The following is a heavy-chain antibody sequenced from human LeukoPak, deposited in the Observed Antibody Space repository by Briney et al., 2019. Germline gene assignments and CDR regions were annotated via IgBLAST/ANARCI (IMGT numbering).Heavy chain of an antibody. CDR1: GGSISGYY. CDR3: ARRARATAGGDYFDY. J-gene: IGHJ4*02. CDR2: IYYNGNT. D-gene: IGHD6-13*01. Sequence: SETLSLTCSVSGGSISGYYWTWIRQVPVNGLEWIGYIYYNGNTNYNPSLNGRVTISLDTSRSQFSLKLSSVTVADTAVYYCARRARATAGGDYFDYWGQGTLVTVSS. V-gene: IGHV4-59*08.